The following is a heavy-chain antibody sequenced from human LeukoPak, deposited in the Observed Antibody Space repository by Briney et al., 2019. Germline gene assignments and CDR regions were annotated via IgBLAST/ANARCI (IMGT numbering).Heavy chain of an antibody. J-gene: IGHJ4*02. CDR1: GYTFTGYY. D-gene: IGHD3-10*01. CDR3: ARGRRFGELLLFDY. V-gene: IGHV1-2*06. Sequence: ASVKVSCKASGYTFTGYYIHWVRQAPGQGLEWMGRINPNSGDTNYPQNFQGRVTMTRDTSGSTSNMELSRLRSDDTAVYYCARGRRFGELLLFDYWGLGTLVTVSS. CDR2: INPNSGDT.